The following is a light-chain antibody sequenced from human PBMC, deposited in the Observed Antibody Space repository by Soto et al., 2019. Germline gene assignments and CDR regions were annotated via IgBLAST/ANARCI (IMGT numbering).Light chain of an antibody. J-gene: IGKJ3*01. CDR2: AAS. Sequence: DIQLTQSPSFLSASVGDRVTITCRAIQDVSRYLAWYQQKPGKAPNLLIYAASTLRSGVPSRFSGSGSETEFTLTISSLQPEEFATYYCQQLNSYVFSFGPGTKVDIK. CDR1: QDVSRY. CDR3: QQLNSYVFS. V-gene: IGKV1-9*01.